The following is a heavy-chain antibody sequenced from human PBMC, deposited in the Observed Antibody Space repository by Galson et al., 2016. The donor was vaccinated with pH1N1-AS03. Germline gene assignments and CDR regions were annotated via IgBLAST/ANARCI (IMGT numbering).Heavy chain of an antibody. V-gene: IGHV3-74*01. CDR1: GFTFTSSW. J-gene: IGHJ4*02. Sequence: LRLSCAASGFTFTSSWMHWVRQAPGKGLVWVSHINEDGSTTRYAGSVKGRFTISRDNAKNTLYLQMNSLRAEDTAVYFCVREQGGSDDYWGQGTLVTVSS. CDR3: VREQGGSDDY. CDR2: INEDGSTT. D-gene: IGHD1-26*01.